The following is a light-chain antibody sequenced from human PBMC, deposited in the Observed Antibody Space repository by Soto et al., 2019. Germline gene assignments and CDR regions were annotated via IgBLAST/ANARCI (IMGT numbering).Light chain of an antibody. J-gene: IGKJ1*01. Sequence: EIVLTQSPGTLSLSPGERATLSCRASQSVTSSHLAWYQQKPGQAPRLLIYGASTRATGIPDRFSGSGSGTDFILTISRLEPEDFAVYYCQQYGSSPRTFGQGTKVEI. V-gene: IGKV3-20*01. CDR2: GAS. CDR3: QQYGSSPRT. CDR1: QSVTSSH.